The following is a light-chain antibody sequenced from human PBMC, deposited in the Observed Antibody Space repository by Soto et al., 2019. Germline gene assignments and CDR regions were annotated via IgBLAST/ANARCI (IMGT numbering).Light chain of an antibody. V-gene: IGLV2-14*01. CDR1: SSDVGAYNF. CDR2: QVT. J-gene: IGLJ1*01. CDR3: TSYTTTNTPYV. Sequence: QSVLTQPASVSGSPGQSITISCSGTSSDVGAYNFVSWYQVHPGRAPKLIISQVTVRPSGVSHRFSGYKSGNSASLTISGLQAEDEADYYCTSYTTTNTPYVFGSGTKLTVL.